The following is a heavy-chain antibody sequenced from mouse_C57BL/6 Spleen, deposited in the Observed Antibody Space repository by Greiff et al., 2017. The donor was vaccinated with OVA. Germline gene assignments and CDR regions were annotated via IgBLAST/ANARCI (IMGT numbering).Heavy chain of an antibody. D-gene: IGHD3-3*01. CDR3: ARRGRFAY. J-gene: IGHJ3*01. CDR1: GYTFTDYN. V-gene: IGHV1-18*01. Sequence: VQLKQSGPELVKPGASVKIPCKASGYTFTDYNMDWVKQSHGKSLEWIGDINPNNGGTIYNQKFKGKATLTVDKSSSTAYMELRSLTSEDTAVYYCARRGRFAYWGQGTLVTVSA. CDR2: INPNNGGT.